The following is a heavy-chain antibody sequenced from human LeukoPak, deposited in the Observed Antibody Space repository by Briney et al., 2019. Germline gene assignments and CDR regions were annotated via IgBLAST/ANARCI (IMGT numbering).Heavy chain of an antibody. D-gene: IGHD2-2*01. CDR1: GFTFSSYG. CDR2: IRYDGSNK. V-gene: IGHV3-30*02. CDR3: AKDWEGYCSSTSCSPD. Sequence: GGSLRLSCAASGFTFSSYGMHWVRQAPGKGLEWVAFIRYDGSNKYYADPVKGRFTISRDNSKNTLYLQMNSLRAEDTAVYYCAKDWEGYCSSTSCSPDWGQGTLVTVSS. J-gene: IGHJ4*02.